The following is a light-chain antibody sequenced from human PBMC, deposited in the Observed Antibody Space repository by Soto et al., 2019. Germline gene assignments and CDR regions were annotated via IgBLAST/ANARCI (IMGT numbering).Light chain of an antibody. CDR1: SSNIGAGYD. V-gene: IGLV1-40*01. CDR3: QSYDSSPPVV. CDR2: GNN. J-gene: IGLJ2*01. Sequence: QSVLTQPPSVSGAPGQRVTISCTGGSSNIGAGYDVHWYQQLPGTAPRLLIYGNNNRPSGVPDRFSGSKSGTSASLAITGRQAEDEADYYCQSYDSSPPVVFGGGTKLTVL.